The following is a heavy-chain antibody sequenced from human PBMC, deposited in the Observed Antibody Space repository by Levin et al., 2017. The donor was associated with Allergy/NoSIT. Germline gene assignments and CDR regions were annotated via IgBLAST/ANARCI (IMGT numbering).Heavy chain of an antibody. Sequence: GESLKISCTASGFTFGDYAMSWVRQAPGKGLEWVGFIRSKGYGGTTEYAASVKGRFTISRDDSKSIAYLQMNSLKTEDTAVYYCTRVGSASSWYWVGWFDPWGQGTLVTVSS. CDR2: IRSKGYGGTT. CDR1: GFTFGDYA. D-gene: IGHD6-13*01. J-gene: IGHJ5*02. V-gene: IGHV3-49*04. CDR3: TRVGSASSWYWVGWFDP.